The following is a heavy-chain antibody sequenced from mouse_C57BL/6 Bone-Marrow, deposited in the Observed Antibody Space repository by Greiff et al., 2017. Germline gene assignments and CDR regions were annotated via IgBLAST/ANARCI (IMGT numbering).Heavy chain of an antibody. Sequence: VKLMESGPELVKPGASVKISCKASGYTFTDYYINWVKQRPGQGLEWIGWIFPGSGSTYYNEKFKGKATLTVDKSSSTAYMLLSSLTSEDSAVYFCASLYGSSYSDVWGTGTTVTVSS. V-gene: IGHV1-75*01. CDR2: IFPGSGST. D-gene: IGHD1-1*01. CDR1: GYTFTDYY. CDR3: ASLYGSSYSDV. J-gene: IGHJ1*03.